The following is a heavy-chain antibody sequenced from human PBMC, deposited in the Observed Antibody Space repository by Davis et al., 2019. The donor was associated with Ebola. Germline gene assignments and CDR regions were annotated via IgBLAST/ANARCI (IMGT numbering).Heavy chain of an antibody. CDR2: FDPEDGEA. D-gene: IGHD6-19*01. CDR1: EYTLAELS. CDR3: ASYKPGYSSGWYSAFDY. J-gene: IGHJ4*02. Sequence: ASVKVSCKVSEYTLAELSIHWVRQAPGKGLEWMGCFDPEDGEAIYAQKFQGRVTMTRDTSISTAYMELSRLRSDDTAVYYCASYKPGYSSGWYSAFDYWGQGTLVTVSS. V-gene: IGHV1-24*01.